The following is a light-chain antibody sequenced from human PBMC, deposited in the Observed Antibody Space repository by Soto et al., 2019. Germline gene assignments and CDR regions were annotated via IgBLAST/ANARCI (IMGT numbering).Light chain of an antibody. CDR2: DAS. CDR3: QQYNSYTWT. CDR1: QSISSY. V-gene: IGKV1-5*01. J-gene: IGKJ1*01. Sequence: IQMTQSPSSLSASVGDRVTITCRASQSISSYLNWYQQKPGKAPKLLIYDASSLESGVPSRFSGSGSGTEFTLTISGLQPDDFATYYCQQYNSYTWTFGQGTKVDIK.